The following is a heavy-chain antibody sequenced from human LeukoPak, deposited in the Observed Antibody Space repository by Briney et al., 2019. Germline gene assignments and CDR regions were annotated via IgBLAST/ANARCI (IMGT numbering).Heavy chain of an antibody. Sequence: PGGSLRLSCAASGFTFSSYGMHWVRQAPGKGLEWVAVISYDGSNKYYADSVKGRFTISRDNSKNTLYLQMNSLRAEDTAVYYCAKDSPGTTYVYWGQGTLVTVSS. J-gene: IGHJ4*02. CDR1: GFTFSSYG. V-gene: IGHV3-30*18. D-gene: IGHD1-1*01. CDR2: ISYDGSNK. CDR3: AKDSPGTTYVY.